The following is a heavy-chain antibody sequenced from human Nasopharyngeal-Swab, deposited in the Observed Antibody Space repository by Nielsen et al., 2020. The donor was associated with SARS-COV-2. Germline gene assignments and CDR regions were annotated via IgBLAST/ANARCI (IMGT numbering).Heavy chain of an antibody. CDR3: AEDYIRRGSN. D-gene: IGHD2-15*01. V-gene: IGHV3-23*01. Sequence: GGSLRLSCAASGFTFSSYAMSWVRQAPGKGLEWVSAISGGTGGTFYADSVKSRFTISRDNSKNTLFLQMNSLRAEDTAVYYCAEDYIRRGSNWGQGTLVTVSS. J-gene: IGHJ4*02. CDR1: GFTFSSYA. CDR2: ISGGTGGT.